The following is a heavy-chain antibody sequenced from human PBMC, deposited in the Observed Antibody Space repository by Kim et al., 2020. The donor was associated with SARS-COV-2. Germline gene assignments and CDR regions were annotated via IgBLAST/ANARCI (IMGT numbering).Heavy chain of an antibody. D-gene: IGHD3-10*01. CDR1: GFTFSSYG. V-gene: IGHV3-33*06. CDR3: AKDILWFGELTYYYYYGMDV. Sequence: GGSLRLSCAASGFTFSSYGMHWVRQAPGKGLEWVAVIWYDGSNKYYADSVKGRFTISRDNSKNTLYLQMNSLRAEDTAVYYCAKDILWFGELTYYYYYGMDVWGQGTTVTVSS. CDR2: IWYDGSNK. J-gene: IGHJ6*02.